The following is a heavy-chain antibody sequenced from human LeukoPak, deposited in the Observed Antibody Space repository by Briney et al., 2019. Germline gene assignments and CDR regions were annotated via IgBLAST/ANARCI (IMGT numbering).Heavy chain of an antibody. CDR3: AREDIRAPFDY. CDR2: VWKDGSNK. J-gene: IGHJ4*02. CDR1: GFTFSIYG. Sequence: GVSLRLSCAASGFTFSIYGMHWVREAPGKGLEWVAVVWKDGSNKYYADSVKGRFTISRDNSKNTLYLQINSLRAEDTAIYYCAREDIRAPFDYWGQGTLVTVSS. V-gene: IGHV3-33*01. D-gene: IGHD3-3*01.